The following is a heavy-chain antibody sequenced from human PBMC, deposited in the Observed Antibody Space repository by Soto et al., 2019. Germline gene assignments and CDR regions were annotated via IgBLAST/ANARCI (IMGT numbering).Heavy chain of an antibody. CDR3: AKSAPEYYDFWSGYYTGYYYYYGMDV. Sequence: SVKVSCKASGYTFTVYYMHWVRQSALRGRDGMGCINPNSGGTNYAQKFQGRVTMTRDTSISTAYMELSRLRSDDTAVYYCAKSAPEYYDFWSGYYTGYYYYYGMDVWGQGTTVTVSS. V-gene: IGHV1-2*02. J-gene: IGHJ6*02. CDR2: INPNSGGT. D-gene: IGHD3-3*01. CDR1: GYTFTVYY.